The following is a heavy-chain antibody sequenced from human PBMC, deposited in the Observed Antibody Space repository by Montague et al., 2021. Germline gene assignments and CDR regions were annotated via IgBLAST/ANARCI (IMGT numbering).Heavy chain of an antibody. V-gene: IGHV3-7*01. D-gene: IGHD2-21*01. CDR2: IKQDGSEK. CDR3: ARDQGQGYCGGDCYVGLDY. CDR1: GFTFSNYW. Sequence: FLSLSCSASGFTFSNYWMSWVRQAPGKGLEWVANIKQDGSEKHYVDSVKGRFTISRDNAKNSLCLQMNSLRAEDTAVYFCARDQGQGYCGGDCYVGLDYWGQGTLVTVSS. J-gene: IGHJ4*02.